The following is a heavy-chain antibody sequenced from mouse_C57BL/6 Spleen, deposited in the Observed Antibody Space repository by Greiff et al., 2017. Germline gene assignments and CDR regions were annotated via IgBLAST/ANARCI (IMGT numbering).Heavy chain of an antibody. D-gene: IGHD1-1*02. Sequence: VQLQQPGAELVMPGASVKLSCKASGYTFTSYWMHWVKQRPGQGLEWIGEIDPSDSYTNYNQKFKGKSTLTVDKSSSTAYMQLSSLTSEDSAVYYCASGEWSFAYWGQGTLVTVSA. CDR2: IDPSDSYT. J-gene: IGHJ3*01. V-gene: IGHV1-69*01. CDR3: ASGEWSFAY. CDR1: GYTFTSYW.